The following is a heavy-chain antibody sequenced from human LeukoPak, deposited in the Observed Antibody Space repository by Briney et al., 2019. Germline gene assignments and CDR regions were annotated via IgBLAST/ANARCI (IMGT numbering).Heavy chain of an antibody. CDR2: INSRGDGT. D-gene: IGHD6-25*01. V-gene: IGHV3-23*01. CDR1: GFTFSSYV. CDR3: AKYMSATNFFDF. J-gene: IGHJ4*02. Sequence: GGSLRLSCAASGFTFSSYVMSWVRQAPGKGLEWISTINSRGDGTYYADSVKGRFTISRDNSKNTLNLQMSSLRAEDTAIYYCAKYMSATNFFDFWGQGTLATVSS.